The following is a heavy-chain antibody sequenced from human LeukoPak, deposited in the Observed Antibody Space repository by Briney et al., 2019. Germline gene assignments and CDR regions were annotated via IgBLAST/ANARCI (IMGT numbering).Heavy chain of an antibody. V-gene: IGHV4-59*01. CDR2: IYYSGST. CDR3: ARATLIAAAGIWFDP. D-gene: IGHD6-13*01. Sequence: PSETLSLTCTVSGGSISSYYWSWIRQPPGKGLEWIGYIYYSGSTNYNPSLKSRVTISVDTSKNQFSLKLSSVTAADTAVYYCARATLIAAAGIWFDPWGQGTLVTVSS. J-gene: IGHJ5*02. CDR1: GGSISSYY.